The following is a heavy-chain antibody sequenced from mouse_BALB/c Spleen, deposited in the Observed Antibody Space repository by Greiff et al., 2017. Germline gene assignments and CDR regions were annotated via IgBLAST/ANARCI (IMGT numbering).Heavy chain of an antibody. V-gene: IGHV5-4*02. CDR3: AGDGGDGGFDY. Sequence: EVKLVESGGGLVKPGGSLKLSCAASGFTFSDYYMYWVRQTPEKRLEWVATISDGGSYTYYPDSVKGRFTISRDNAKNNLYLQMSSLTSEDTAMYYCAGDGGDGGFDYWGQGTTLTVSS. J-gene: IGHJ2*01. D-gene: IGHD3-3*01. CDR2: ISDGGSYT. CDR1: GFTFSDYY.